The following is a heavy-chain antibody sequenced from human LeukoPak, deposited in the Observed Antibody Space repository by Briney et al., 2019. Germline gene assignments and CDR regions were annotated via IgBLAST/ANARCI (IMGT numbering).Heavy chain of an antibody. J-gene: IGHJ6*03. CDR3: ARDPFFPGTGLCMDV. Sequence: GGSLRLSCAASGFTFSSYAMHWVRQAPGKGLEWVAVISYDGSNKYYADSVKGRFTISRDNSKNTLYLQMNSLRAEDTAVYYCARDPFFPGTGLCMDVWGKGTTVTVSS. D-gene: IGHD3-10*01. V-gene: IGHV3-30-3*01. CDR2: ISYDGSNK. CDR1: GFTFSSYA.